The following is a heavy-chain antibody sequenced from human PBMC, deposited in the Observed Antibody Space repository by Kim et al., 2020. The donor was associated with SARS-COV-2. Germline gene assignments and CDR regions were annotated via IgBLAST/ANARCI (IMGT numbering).Heavy chain of an antibody. J-gene: IGHJ3*02. V-gene: IGHV4-31*02. CDR3: RAGGDYTRYAFDI. Sequence: YTPSRKSRVTISVDTSKNQCSLKLSSVTAADTAVYYCRAGGDYTRYAFDIWGQGTMVTVSS. D-gene: IGHD4-17*01.